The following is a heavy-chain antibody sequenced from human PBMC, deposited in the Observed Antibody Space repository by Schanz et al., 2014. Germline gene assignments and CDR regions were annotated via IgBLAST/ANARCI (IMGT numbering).Heavy chain of an antibody. CDR2: ISSSGST. V-gene: IGHV3-23*01. CDR1: GFTFSSYG. Sequence: EGQLLESGGGLVQPGGSLRLSCAASGFTFSSYGMSWVCQAPGKGLEWVSGISSSGSTYYADSVKGRFTISRDNSKNTLYLQMNSLIVEDTAVYYCAKEGTVVSGSPRDYWGRGTLVTVSS. D-gene: IGHD3-10*01. J-gene: IGHJ4*02. CDR3: AKEGTVVSGSPRDY.